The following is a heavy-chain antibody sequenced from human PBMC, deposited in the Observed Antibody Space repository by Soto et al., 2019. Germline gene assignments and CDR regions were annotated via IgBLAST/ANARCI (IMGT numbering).Heavy chain of an antibody. CDR3: AAGNHYCSSTSCYVYYYGMDV. CDR2: IVVGSGNT. J-gene: IGHJ6*02. D-gene: IGHD2-2*01. CDR1: GFTFTSSA. Sequence: SVKVSCKASGFTFTSSAVQWVRQARGQRLEWIGWIVVGSGNTNYAQKFQERVAITRDMSTSTAYMELSSLRSEDTAVYYCAAGNHYCSSTSCYVYYYGMDVWGQGTTVTVSS. V-gene: IGHV1-58*01.